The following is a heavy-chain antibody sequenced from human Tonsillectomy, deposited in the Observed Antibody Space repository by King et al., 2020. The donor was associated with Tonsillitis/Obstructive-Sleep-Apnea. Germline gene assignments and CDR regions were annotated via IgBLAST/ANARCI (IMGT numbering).Heavy chain of an antibody. J-gene: IGHJ3*02. CDR2: IRSKNYGGTT. CDR1: GFTLREYG. CDR3: TMVGTGGRYSYDI. V-gene: IGHV3-49*04. D-gene: IGHD1-26*01. Sequence: VQLVESGGGLEQPGRSLRLSCTVSGFTLREYGMSWVRQAPGKGLEGVGFIRSKNYGGTTEYAASVKGRFTISRDESKSIAYVQMNSLKTEDTAVYYCTMVGTGGRYSYDIWGQGTMVTVSS.